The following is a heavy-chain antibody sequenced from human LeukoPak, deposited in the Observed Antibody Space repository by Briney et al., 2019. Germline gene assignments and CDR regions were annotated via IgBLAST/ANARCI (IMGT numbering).Heavy chain of an antibody. CDR1: GYTFTNFD. J-gene: IGHJ4*02. CDR2: MNPNSGNT. CDR3: ARASWGDYDILTGYYSDYYFDY. V-gene: IGHV1-8*01. Sequence: ASVKVSCKASGYTFTNFDINWVRQAPGQGLEWMGWMNPNSGNTGYAQKFQGRVTITRNTSISTAYMELSSLRSEDTAVYYCARASWGDYDILTGYYSDYYFDYWGQGTLVTVSS. D-gene: IGHD3-9*01.